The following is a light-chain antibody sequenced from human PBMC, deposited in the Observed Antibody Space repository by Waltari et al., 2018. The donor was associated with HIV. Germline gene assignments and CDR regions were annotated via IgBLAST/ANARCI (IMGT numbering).Light chain of an antibody. CDR1: AFPKQF. V-gene: IGLV3-25*03. J-gene: IGLJ2*01. CDR2: RDT. CDR3: QSADTSASFMI. Sequence: SSDLTQPPSVSVSPGQTVRITCSGDAFPKQFAYWYQQKTGQAPVLGIHRDTERPSGIPERFSGSSSGTTVTLTISGVQAEDEADYYCQSADTSASFMIFGGGTRLTVL.